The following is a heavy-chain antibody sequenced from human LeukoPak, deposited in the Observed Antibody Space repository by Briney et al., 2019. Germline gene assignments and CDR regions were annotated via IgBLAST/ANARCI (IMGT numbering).Heavy chain of an antibody. V-gene: IGHV3-7*01. Sequence: PGGSLRLSCAASGFTFSNHWMSWVRQAPGKGLEWVANIRQDEGEKYYVDSVKGRFTISRDNAKNSLYLQVDSLTDEDTAVYYCARDRYCSGGSCYGTTYYFDYWGQGTLVTVSS. J-gene: IGHJ4*02. CDR2: IRQDEGEK. CDR3: ARDRYCSGGSCYGTTYYFDY. CDR1: GFTFSNHW. D-gene: IGHD2-15*01.